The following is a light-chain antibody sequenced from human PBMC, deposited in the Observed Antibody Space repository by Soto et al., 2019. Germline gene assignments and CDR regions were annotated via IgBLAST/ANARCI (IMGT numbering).Light chain of an antibody. CDR1: QSVIRY. CDR3: QQNNRWPHIT. Sequence: EIVLTQSPATLSLSPGEGATLSCRTSQSVIRYLAWYQQRPGQATRLLIYDASYRATGIPARFSGSGSGTDFTLTISSLEPEDFAVYYCQQNNRWPHITFGQGTRLEIK. CDR2: DAS. V-gene: IGKV3-11*01. J-gene: IGKJ5*01.